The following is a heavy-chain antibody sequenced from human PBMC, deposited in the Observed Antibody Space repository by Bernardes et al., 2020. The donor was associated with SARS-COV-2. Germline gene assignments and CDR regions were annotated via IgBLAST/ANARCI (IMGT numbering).Heavy chain of an antibody. J-gene: IGHJ4*02. Sequence: ASVKVSCKASGYTFTSYDINWVRQATGQGLEWMGWMNPNSGNTGYAQKFQGRVTMTRNTSISTAYMELSSLRSDDTAVYYCAREYTSGWGPFGHWGQGALVTVSS. CDR1: GYTFTSYD. D-gene: IGHD6-19*01. CDR3: AREYTSGWGPFGH. CDR2: MNPNSGNT. V-gene: IGHV1-8*01.